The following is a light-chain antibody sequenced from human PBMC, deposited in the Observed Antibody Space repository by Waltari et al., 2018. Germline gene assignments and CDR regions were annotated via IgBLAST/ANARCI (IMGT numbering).Light chain of an antibody. J-gene: IGKJ4*01. Sequence: DIPLTQSPSFLSASVGDRVTITCRASQGISSYLAWYQQNPGESPKLLISASSTLQSGVPSRFSGSGSGTEFTLTISSLQPEDFATYYCLHLNNFPLSFGGGTKVELK. V-gene: IGKV1-9*01. CDR1: QGISSY. CDR3: LHLNNFPLS. CDR2: ASS.